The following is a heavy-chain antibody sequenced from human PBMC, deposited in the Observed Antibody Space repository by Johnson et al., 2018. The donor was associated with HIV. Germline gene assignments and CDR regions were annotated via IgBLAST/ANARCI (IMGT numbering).Heavy chain of an antibody. V-gene: IGHV3-11*04. Sequence: QVQLVESGGGLVKPGGSLRPSCAAPGFSFSDYFMSWIRQAPGKGLECISYISSSGTTIYYTDSVMGRFTISRDNAKNSLYRQLNSLRAEDTSLYYCAKTTRGNWGSCFDIWGQGTMVTVSS. CDR1: GFSFSDYF. J-gene: IGHJ3*02. D-gene: IGHD7-27*01. CDR2: ISSSGTTI. CDR3: AKTTRGNWGSCFDI.